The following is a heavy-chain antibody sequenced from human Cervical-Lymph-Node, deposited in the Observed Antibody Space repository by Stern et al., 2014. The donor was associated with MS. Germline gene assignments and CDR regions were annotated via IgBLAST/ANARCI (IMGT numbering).Heavy chain of an antibody. J-gene: IGHJ6*02. CDR2: VIPVFGTT. V-gene: IGHV1-69*01. CDR3: ARGLASTITMDV. Sequence: QVQLVQSGAEMKKSGSSVKVSCKASGGAFRTYAFTWVRQAPGKGLEWMGRVIPVFGTTNYAQKFQGRVTITADESTSTAYMELSSLKSEDTAVYYCARGLASTITMDVWGQGTTVTVS. CDR1: GGAFRTYA. D-gene: IGHD3-10*01.